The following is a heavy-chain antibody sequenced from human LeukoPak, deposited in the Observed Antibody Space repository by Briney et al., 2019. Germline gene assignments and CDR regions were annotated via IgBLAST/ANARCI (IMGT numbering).Heavy chain of an antibody. D-gene: IGHD3-22*01. J-gene: IGHJ4*02. CDR2: IKSKTDGGTT. CDR1: GFTFSNAW. CDR3: TTGIYSRGYYRKVVPSSTDY. Sequence: GGSLRLSCAASGFTFSNAWMSWVRQAPGKGLEWVGRIKSKTDGGTTDYAAPVKGRFTISRDDSKNTLYLQMNSLKTEDTAVYYCTTGIYSRGYYRKVVPSSTDYWGQGTLVTVSS. V-gene: IGHV3-15*01.